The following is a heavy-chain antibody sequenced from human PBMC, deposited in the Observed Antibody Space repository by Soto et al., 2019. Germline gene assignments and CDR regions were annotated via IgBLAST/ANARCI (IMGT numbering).Heavy chain of an antibody. D-gene: IGHD4-17*01. V-gene: IGHV3-21*01. J-gene: IGHJ4*02. CDR1: GFTFIDYT. Sequence: GGSLRLSCVASGFTFIDYTINWVRQAPGKGLKWISSIGSSGSYIYYADSVKGRFTISRDDATNSLYLQMNSLRAEDTALYYCARVFDYGDYRPLDYWGQGTLVTVSS. CDR3: ARVFDYGDYRPLDY. CDR2: IGSSGSYI.